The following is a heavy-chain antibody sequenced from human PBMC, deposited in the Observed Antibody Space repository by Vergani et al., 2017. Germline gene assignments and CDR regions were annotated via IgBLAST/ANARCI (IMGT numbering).Heavy chain of an antibody. CDR1: GYSFTSYW. V-gene: IGHV5-51*03. Sequence: EVQLVQSGAEVKKPGESLKISCKGSGYSFTSYWIGWVRQMPGKGLEWMGIIYPGDSDTRYSPSFQGQVTISAAKSISTAYLQWSSLKASDTAMYYCARLAEVGYCGGDCFTSGGWYFDLWGRGTLVTVSS. D-gene: IGHD2-21*02. J-gene: IGHJ2*01. CDR3: ARLAEVGYCGGDCFTSGGWYFDL. CDR2: IYPGDSDT.